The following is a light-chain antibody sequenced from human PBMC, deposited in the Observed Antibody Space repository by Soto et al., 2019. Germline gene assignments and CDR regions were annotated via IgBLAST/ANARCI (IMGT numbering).Light chain of an antibody. CDR1: SSDVGSYNR. CDR3: SSYTSSSTFYV. CDR2: EVS. V-gene: IGLV2-18*02. J-gene: IGLJ1*01. Sequence: QSALAQPPSVSGSPGQSVTISCTGTSSDVGSYNRVSWYQQPPGTAPKLMIYEVSNRPSGVPDRFSGSKSGNTASLTISGLQAEDEADYYCSSYTSSSTFYVFGTGTKVTV.